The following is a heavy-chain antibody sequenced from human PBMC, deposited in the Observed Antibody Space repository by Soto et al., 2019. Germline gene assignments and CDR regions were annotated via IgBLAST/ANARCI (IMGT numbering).Heavy chain of an antibody. D-gene: IGHD3-16*01. CDR3: AKERFQGGSNGLDV. V-gene: IGHV3-23*01. CDR2: ISGRGDNT. CDR1: GFTFSTYA. Sequence: EVQLLESGGGLVQSGGSLRLSCAASGFTFSTYAVTWVRQAPGKGLEWVSTISGRGDNTYYADSVNGRFTVSRDNSKSTVYVQMNGLRAEDTAVDYCAKERFQGGSNGLDVWGQGTTVTVSS. J-gene: IGHJ6*02.